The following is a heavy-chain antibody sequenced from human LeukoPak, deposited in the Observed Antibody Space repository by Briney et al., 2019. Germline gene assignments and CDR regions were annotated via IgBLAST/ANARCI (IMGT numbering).Heavy chain of an antibody. CDR2: ISGGTT. J-gene: IGHJ4*02. Sequence: RGSLRLSCAASGFTISTYGMSWVRQAPGKGLEWVSSISGGTTYYADSVKGRFTISRDNSKNTVSLQMNSLRAEDTAVYYCAKSVYHSGNYWGQGTLVTVSS. CDR3: AKSVYHSGNY. D-gene: IGHD3-10*01. V-gene: IGHV3-23*01. CDR1: GFTISTYG.